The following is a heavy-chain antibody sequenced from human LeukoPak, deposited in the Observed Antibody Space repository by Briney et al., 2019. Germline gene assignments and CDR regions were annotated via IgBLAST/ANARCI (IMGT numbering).Heavy chain of an antibody. Sequence: ASVKVSCKASGYTFTDYSIHWVRQAPGQGLEWMGWINPNSGATNYAQKFQGRVTLIRDTSISITYMDLSSLSSDDTAVYYCARDNNSRGKAYWGQGTLVTVSS. CDR3: ARDNNSRGKAY. CDR1: GYTFTDYS. CDR2: INPNSGAT. V-gene: IGHV1-2*02. D-gene: IGHD4-23*01. J-gene: IGHJ4*02.